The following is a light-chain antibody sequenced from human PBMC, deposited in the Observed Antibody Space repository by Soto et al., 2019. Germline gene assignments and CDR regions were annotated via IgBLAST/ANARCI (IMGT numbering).Light chain of an antibody. J-gene: IGKJ2*01. V-gene: IGKV3-15*01. CDR3: QQGHNWPLT. CDR2: GAS. Sequence: EIVMTQSPATLSVSPGERATLSCRASQSISSELAWYQQRPSQPPRLLIYGASTRATGVPDRFTGSVSGSDFTLTISGLQSEDFAVYYCQQGHNWPLTFGQGTRLEI. CDR1: QSISSE.